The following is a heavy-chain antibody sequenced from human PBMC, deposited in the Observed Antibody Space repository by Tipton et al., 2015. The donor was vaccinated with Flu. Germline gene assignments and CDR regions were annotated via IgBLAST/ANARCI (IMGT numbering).Heavy chain of an antibody. CDR2: ISYDGSNK. V-gene: IGHV3-30-3*01. CDR1: GFTFSSYA. Sequence: SLRLSCAASGFTFSSYAMHWVRQAPGKGLEWVAVISYDGSNKYYADSVKGRFTISRDNSKNTLYLQMNSLRAEDTAVYYCARDSIGGMVRGLLYYFDYWGQGTLVTVSS. CDR3: ARDSIGGMVRGLLYYFDY. J-gene: IGHJ4*02. D-gene: IGHD3-10*01.